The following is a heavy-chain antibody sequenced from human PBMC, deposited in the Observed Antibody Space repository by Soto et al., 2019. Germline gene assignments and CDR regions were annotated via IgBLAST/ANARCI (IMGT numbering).Heavy chain of an antibody. V-gene: IGHV1-18*01. CDR3: ARGGYCSSTSCWRSYGMDV. D-gene: IGHD2-2*01. J-gene: IGHJ6*02. CDR2: ISAYNGNT. CDR1: GYTFTSYG. Sequence: AASVKVSCKASGYTFTSYGISWVRQAPGQGLEWMGWISAYNGNTNYAQKLQGRVTMTTDTSTSTAYMELRSLRSDDTAVYYCARGGYCSSTSCWRSYGMDVWGQGTTVTVSS.